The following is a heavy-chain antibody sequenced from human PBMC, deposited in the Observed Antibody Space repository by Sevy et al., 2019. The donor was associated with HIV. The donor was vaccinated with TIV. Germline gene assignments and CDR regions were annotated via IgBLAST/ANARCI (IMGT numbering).Heavy chain of an antibody. V-gene: IGHV4-59*01. D-gene: IGHD3-22*01. J-gene: IGHJ6*02. CDR1: GGSISSYY. CDR2: IYYSGST. CDR3: ARDREGGYYYDSSGYYYPGYYYYYGMDV. Sequence: SETLSLTCTVSGGSISSYYWSWIRQPPGKGLEWIGYIYYSGSTNYNPSLKSRVTISVDTSKNQFSLRLSSVTAADTALYYCARDREGGYYYDSSGYYYPGYYYYYGMDVWGQGTTVTVSS.